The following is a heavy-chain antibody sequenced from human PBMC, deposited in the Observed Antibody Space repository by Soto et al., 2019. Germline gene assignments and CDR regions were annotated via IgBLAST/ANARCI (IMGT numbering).Heavy chain of an antibody. Sequence: SSETLSLTCTVSGGSVSIGDYSWTWIRQPPGKGLEWIGYIFYTGNTNYSPSLKSRVTMSVDRSRNQFSLRLSSVTAADTAVYYCARDWELRRMDVWGQGTTVT. J-gene: IGHJ6*02. CDR3: ARDWELRRMDV. CDR2: IFYTGNT. D-gene: IGHD1-7*01. V-gene: IGHV4-61*08. CDR1: GGSVSIGDYS.